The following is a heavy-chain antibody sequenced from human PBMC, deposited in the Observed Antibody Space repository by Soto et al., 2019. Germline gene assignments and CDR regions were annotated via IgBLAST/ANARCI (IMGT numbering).Heavy chain of an antibody. CDR2: IYWDDDK. J-gene: IGHJ3*02. CDR1: GFSLSTSGVG. Sequence: SGPTLVNPTQTLTLTCTFSGFSLSTSGVGVGWIRQPPGKALEWLALIYWDDDKRYSPSLKSRLTITKDTSKNQVVLTMTNMDPVDTATYYCAHSRTPLKIPIDAFDIWGQGTMVTVSS. V-gene: IGHV2-5*02. D-gene: IGHD2-21*01. CDR3: AHSRTPLKIPIDAFDI.